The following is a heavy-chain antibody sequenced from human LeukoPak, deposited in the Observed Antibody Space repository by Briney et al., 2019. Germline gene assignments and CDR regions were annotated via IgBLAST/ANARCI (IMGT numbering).Heavy chain of an antibody. CDR1: GGSFSGYY. CDR3: ARANGGRYCSSTSCHHRFEDI. V-gene: IGHV4-34*01. D-gene: IGHD2-2*01. CDR2: INHSGST. Sequence: RPSETLSLTCAVYGGSFSGYYWSWIRQPPGKGLEWIGEINHSGSTDYNPSLKSRVTISVDTSKNQFSLKLSSVTAADTAVYYCARANGGRYCSSTSCHHRFEDIWGQGTMVTVSS. J-gene: IGHJ3*02.